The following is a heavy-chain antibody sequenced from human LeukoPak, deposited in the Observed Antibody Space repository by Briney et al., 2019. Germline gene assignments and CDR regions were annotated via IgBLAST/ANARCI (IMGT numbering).Heavy chain of an antibody. CDR1: GGSFSGYY. D-gene: IGHD3-3*01. Sequence: KPSETLSLTCAVYGGSFSGYYWSWIRQPPGKGLEWIGEINHRGSTNYNPSLKSRVTISVDTSKNQFSLKLSSVTAADTAVYYCARGPRITIFGVVKLYGMDVWGQGTTVTVSS. V-gene: IGHV4-34*01. CDR3: ARGPRITIFGVVKLYGMDV. CDR2: INHRGST. J-gene: IGHJ6*02.